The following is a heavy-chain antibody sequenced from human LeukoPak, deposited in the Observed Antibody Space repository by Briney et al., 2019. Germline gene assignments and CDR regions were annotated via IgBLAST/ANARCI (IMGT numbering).Heavy chain of an antibody. V-gene: IGHV4-59*01. Sequence: SETLSLTCTVSGGSISSYYWSWIRQPPGKGLDWIGYIYYSGSTNYNPSLKSRVTISVDTSKNQFSLKLSSVTAADTAVYYCAGMYYYDSSGWYYYMDVWGKGTTVTVSS. D-gene: IGHD3-22*01. CDR3: AGMYYYDSSGWYYYMDV. CDR2: IYYSGST. CDR1: GGSISSYY. J-gene: IGHJ6*03.